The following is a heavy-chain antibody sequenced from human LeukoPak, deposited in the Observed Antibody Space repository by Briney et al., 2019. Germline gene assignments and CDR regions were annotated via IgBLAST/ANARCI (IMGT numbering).Heavy chain of an antibody. CDR2: ISADSATT. J-gene: IGHJ4*02. D-gene: IGHD3-10*01. CDR1: GFSFEEYG. Sequence: GGSLRLTCAASGFSFEEYGMSWVRRAPGKGLEWVSVISADSATTFYADSVKGRFTISRDNAKNTVFLQMSSLRAEDTALYYCARKSASGNYPLDYWGQGTLVTVSS. CDR3: ARKSASGNYPLDY. V-gene: IGHV3-23*01.